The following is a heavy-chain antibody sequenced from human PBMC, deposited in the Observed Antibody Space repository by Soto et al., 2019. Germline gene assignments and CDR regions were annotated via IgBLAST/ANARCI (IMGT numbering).Heavy chain of an antibody. CDR1: GGSISSGGYS. Sequence: QLQLQESGSGLVKPSQTLSLTCAVSGGSISSGGYSWSWIRQPPGKGLEWIGYIYHSGSTYYNPSLKSRVTRSVDRAKNQFSLKLSSVTAADTAVYYCVGSLGSRSLRFWGQGTLVTVSS. V-gene: IGHV4-30-2*01. CDR2: IYHSGST. CDR3: VGSLGSRSLRF. J-gene: IGHJ4*02. D-gene: IGHD3-3*01.